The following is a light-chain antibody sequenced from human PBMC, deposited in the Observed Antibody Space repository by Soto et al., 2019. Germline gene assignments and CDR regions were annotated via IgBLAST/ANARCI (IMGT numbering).Light chain of an antibody. V-gene: IGKV1-33*01. CDR3: QQYDSLPLS. Sequence: DIQMTQSPSSLSASVGDRVTITCQASQDISNFLNWYQHKPGKSPKLLINDASNLETGVPSRFSGSGSSTDFTFTINSLQPDDVATYYCQQYDSLPLSFGPGTKVELK. CDR1: QDISNF. J-gene: IGKJ3*01. CDR2: DAS.